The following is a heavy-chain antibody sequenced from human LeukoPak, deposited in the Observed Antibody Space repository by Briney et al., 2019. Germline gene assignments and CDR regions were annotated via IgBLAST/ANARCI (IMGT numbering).Heavy chain of an antibody. D-gene: IGHD6-13*01. CDR2: IYSGGST. CDR3: ARERQQLRYFDY. J-gene: IGHJ4*02. CDR1: GFTVSSNY. V-gene: IGHV3-53*01. Sequence: GGSLRLSCAASGFTVSSNYMSWVRQAPGKGLEWVSVIYSGGSTYYADSVKGRFTISRDNSKNTLYLQMNSLRAEDTAVYYCARERQQLRYFDYWGQGTLVTVSS.